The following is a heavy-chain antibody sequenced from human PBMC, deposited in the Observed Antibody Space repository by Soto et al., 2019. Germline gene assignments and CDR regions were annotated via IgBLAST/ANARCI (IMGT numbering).Heavy chain of an antibody. CDR1: GGTFSSYA. D-gene: IGHD6-19*01. Sequence: SVKVSCTASGGTFSSYAISWVRQAPGQGLEWMGGIIPILGIANYAQKFQGRVTITADKSTSTAYMELSSLRSEDTAVYYCAREGVIAVAGTSGYYFDYWGQGTLVTVS. J-gene: IGHJ4*02. V-gene: IGHV1-69*10. CDR2: IIPILGIA. CDR3: AREGVIAVAGTSGYYFDY.